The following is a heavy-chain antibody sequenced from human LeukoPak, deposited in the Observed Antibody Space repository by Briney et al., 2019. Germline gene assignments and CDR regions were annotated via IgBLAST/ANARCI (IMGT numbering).Heavy chain of an antibody. CDR3: ARDRRNLGNYYDSSGYYEFDY. CDR1: GGTFSSYA. V-gene: IGHV1-69*05. J-gene: IGHJ4*02. CDR2: IIPIFGTA. D-gene: IGHD3-22*01. Sequence: GASVKVSCKASGGTFSSYAISWVRQAPGQGLEWMGGIIPIFGTANYAQKFQGRVTITTDESTSTAYMELSSLRSEDTAVYYCARDRRNLGNYYDSSGYYEFDYWGQGTLVTVSS.